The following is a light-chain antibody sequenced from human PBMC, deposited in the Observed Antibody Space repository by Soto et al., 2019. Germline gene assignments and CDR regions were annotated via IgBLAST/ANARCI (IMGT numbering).Light chain of an antibody. CDR2: AAS. CDR3: QQSYSTPGT. Sequence: DIQMTQSPSSLSASVGDRVTITCRASQSISSYLNWYQQKPGKDPKLLIYAASSLQSGVPSRFSGSGSGTDLTLTISSLQPEDFATYYCQQSYSTPGTCDQGTKVEIK. CDR1: QSISSY. V-gene: IGKV1-39*01. J-gene: IGKJ1*01.